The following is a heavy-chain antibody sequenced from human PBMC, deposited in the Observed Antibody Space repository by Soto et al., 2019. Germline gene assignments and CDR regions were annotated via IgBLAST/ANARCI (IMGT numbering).Heavy chain of an antibody. CDR1: GGSISDYY. J-gene: IGHJ4*02. CDR2: IYTNGNT. CDR3: ARERREKILDGYDIDY. V-gene: IGHV4-4*07. Sequence: PSEPLSLTCTFSGGSISDYYWSWIRQPAGKGLEWIGRIYTNGNTDYNPSLNSRVTISIDTSKNQFSLKVTSMTAADTAVYYCARERREKILDGYDIDYWGQGTLVTVSS. D-gene: IGHD5-12*01.